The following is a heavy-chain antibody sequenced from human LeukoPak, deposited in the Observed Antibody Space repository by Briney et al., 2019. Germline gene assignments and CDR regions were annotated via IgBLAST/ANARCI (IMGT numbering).Heavy chain of an antibody. V-gene: IGHV1-24*01. J-gene: IGHJ5*02. Sequence: ASVNVSCKVSGYTLTELSMHWVRQAPGKGLEWMGGFDPEDGETIYAQKFQGRVTMTEDTSTDTAYMELSSLRSEDTAVYYCATALAWFGELGWFDPWGQGTLVTVSS. CDR2: FDPEDGET. CDR3: ATALAWFGELGWFDP. D-gene: IGHD3-10*01. CDR1: GYTLTELS.